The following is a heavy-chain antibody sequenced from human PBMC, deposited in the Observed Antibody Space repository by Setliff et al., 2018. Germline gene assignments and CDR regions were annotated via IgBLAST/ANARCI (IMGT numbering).Heavy chain of an antibody. CDR1: GYTFNHYV. Sequence: GASVKVSCKTSGYTFNHYVINWVRQAPGQGLEWMGWISSYTGNTYYAQKFQGRITLTTDTSTATAYMELRSLESDDTAVYYCARLVRYCTRTSCQRTPGAEYWGQGTLVTVSS. CDR3: ARLVRYCTRTSCQRTPGAEY. V-gene: IGHV1-18*04. J-gene: IGHJ4*02. D-gene: IGHD2-2*01. CDR2: ISSYTGNT.